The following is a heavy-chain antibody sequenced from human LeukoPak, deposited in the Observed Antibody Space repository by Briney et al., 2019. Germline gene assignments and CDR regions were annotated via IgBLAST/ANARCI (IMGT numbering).Heavy chain of an antibody. CDR1: GFTFSSYG. V-gene: IGHV3-7*03. CDR3: ARGGGLDV. J-gene: IGHJ6*02. D-gene: IGHD3-16*01. CDR2: INHNGNVN. Sequence: GGSLRLSCAASGFTFSSYGVHWVRQAPGKGLEWVASINHNGNVNYYVDSVKGRSTISRDNAKNSLYLQMSNLRAEDTAVYFCARGGGLDVWGQGATVTVSS.